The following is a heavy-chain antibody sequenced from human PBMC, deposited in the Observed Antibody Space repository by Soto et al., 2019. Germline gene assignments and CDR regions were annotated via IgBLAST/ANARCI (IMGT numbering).Heavy chain of an antibody. CDR2: IYYSGST. CDR1: GGSISSYY. D-gene: IGHD2-15*01. CDR3: ATAQAAGPLVYFDY. J-gene: IGHJ4*02. Sequence: QVQLQESGPGLVKPSETLSLTCTVSGGSISSYYWSWIRQPPGKGLEWIGYIYYSGSTNYNPSLKTRVTTSVDTSKNQFSLKLSSVTAADTAVYYCATAQAAGPLVYFDYWGQGTLVTVSS. V-gene: IGHV4-59*01.